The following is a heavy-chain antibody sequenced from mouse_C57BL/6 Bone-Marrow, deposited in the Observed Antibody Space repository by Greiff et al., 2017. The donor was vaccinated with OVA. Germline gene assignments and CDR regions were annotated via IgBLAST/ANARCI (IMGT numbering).Heavy chain of an antibody. V-gene: IGHV1-80*01. CDR2: IYPGDGDT. CDR3: ARRGHYYGSSYFDY. CDR1: GYAFSSYW. Sequence: QVQLKESGAELVKPGASVKISCKASGYAFSSYWMNWVKQRPGKGLEWIGQIYPGDGDTNYNGKFKGKATLTADKSSSTAYMQLSSLTSEDSAVYFCARRGHYYGSSYFDYWGQGTTLTVSS. D-gene: IGHD1-1*01. J-gene: IGHJ2*01.